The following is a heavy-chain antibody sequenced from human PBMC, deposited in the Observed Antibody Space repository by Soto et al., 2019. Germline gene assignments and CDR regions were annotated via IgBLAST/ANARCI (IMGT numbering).Heavy chain of an antibody. CDR3: AHGSGWLHDY. CDR2: IYWDDDK. J-gene: IGHJ4*02. Sequence: QMTLKESGPTLVKPTQTLTLTCSFSGFSLSTSAVGVGWIRQPPGKAPEWLALIYWDDDKQYSPSLKSRLTITKDTSKNQVVLTMNNMDTVDTATYHCAHGSGWLHDYWGQGILVTVSS. V-gene: IGHV2-5*02. CDR1: GFSLSTSAVG. D-gene: IGHD6-19*01.